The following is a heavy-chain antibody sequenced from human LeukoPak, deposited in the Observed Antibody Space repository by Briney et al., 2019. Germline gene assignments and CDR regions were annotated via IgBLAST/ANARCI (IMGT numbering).Heavy chain of an antibody. D-gene: IGHD6-19*01. J-gene: IGHJ5*02. V-gene: IGHV1-18*01. CDR1: GYSFLNYG. Sequence: ASVKVSCKASGYSFLNYGIAWVRQAPGQGLEWMGWISAYNKNTNYAQKLQGRVTMTTDTSTRTAYMELRSLRSDDTAVYYCARGLVVAGNWFDPWGQGTLVTVSS. CDR2: ISAYNKNT. CDR3: ARGLVVAGNWFDP.